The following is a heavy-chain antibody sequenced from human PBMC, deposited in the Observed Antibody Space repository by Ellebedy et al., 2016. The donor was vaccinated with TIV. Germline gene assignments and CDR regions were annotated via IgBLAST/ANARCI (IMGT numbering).Heavy chain of an antibody. J-gene: IGHJ3*02. CDR2: IKQDGSEK. CDR1: GFTFSSYW. Sequence: GGSLRLXXAASGFTFSSYWMSWVRQAPGKGLEWVANIKQDGSEKYYVDSVKGRFTISRDNAKNSLYLQMNGLRAEDTAVYYCARDRGYYDTPYAFDIWGQGTMVTVSS. D-gene: IGHD3-22*01. V-gene: IGHV3-7*01. CDR3: ARDRGYYDTPYAFDI.